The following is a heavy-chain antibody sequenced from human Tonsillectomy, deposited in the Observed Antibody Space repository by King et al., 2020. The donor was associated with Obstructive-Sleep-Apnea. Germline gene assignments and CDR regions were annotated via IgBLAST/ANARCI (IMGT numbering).Heavy chain of an antibody. V-gene: IGHV2-5*02. D-gene: IGHD3-10*01. CDR1: GFSLSTSGVG. CDR2: IYWDDDK. J-gene: IGHJ2*01. Sequence: TLKESGPTLVKPTQTLTLTCTFSGFSLSTSGVGGGWIRQPPGKALEWRALIYWDDDKRYSPPLKSRLTITKDTSKNQVVLTMTNMDPVDTATYYCAHRHQTISGGCFDLWGRGTLVTVSS. CDR3: AHRHQTISGGCFDL.